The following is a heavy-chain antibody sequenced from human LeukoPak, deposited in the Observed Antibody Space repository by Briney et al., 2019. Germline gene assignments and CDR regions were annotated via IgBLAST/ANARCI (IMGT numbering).Heavy chain of an antibody. CDR3: ASLEGYYSDSSGSNGGFDY. Sequence: GGSLRLSCAASGFTFSSYSMNWVRQAPGKGLEWVSSISSSSSYIYYADSVKGRFTISRDNAKNSLYLQMNSLRAEDTAVYYCASLEGYYSDSSGSNGGFDYWGQGTLVTVSS. CDR2: ISSSSSYI. J-gene: IGHJ4*02. V-gene: IGHV3-21*01. CDR1: GFTFSSYS. D-gene: IGHD3-22*01.